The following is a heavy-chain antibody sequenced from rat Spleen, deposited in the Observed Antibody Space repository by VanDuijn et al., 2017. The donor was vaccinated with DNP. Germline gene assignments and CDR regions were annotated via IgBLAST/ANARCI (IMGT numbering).Heavy chain of an antibody. V-gene: IGHV5-29*01. CDR3: ARAGITLPYWYFDF. CDR2: ISYDGSSA. CDR1: GFTFSDYY. Sequence: EVQVVESDGGLIQPGRSLKLSCAASGFTFSDYYMAWVRQAPTKGLEWVATISYDGSSAYYRDSVKGRFTVSRDKAKSTLYLQMDSLRSEDTATYYCARAGITLPYWYFDFWGPGTMVTVSS. D-gene: IGHD1-4*01. J-gene: IGHJ1*01.